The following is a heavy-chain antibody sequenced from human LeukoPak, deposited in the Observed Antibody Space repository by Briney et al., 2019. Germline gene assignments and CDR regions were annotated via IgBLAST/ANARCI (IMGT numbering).Heavy chain of an antibody. V-gene: IGHV1-69*13. CDR2: IIPIFGTA. CDR3: ARLSAVRHN. Sequence: GASVKVSCKASGYTFTGYYMHWVRQAPGQGLEWMGGIIPIFGTANYAQKFQGRVTITADESTSTAYMELSSLRSEDTAVYYCARLSAVRHNWGQGTLVTVSS. J-gene: IGHJ4*02. D-gene: IGHD3-10*01. CDR1: GYTFTGYY.